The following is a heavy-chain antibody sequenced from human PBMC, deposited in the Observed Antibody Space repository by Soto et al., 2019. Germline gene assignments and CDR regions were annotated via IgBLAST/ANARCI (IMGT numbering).Heavy chain of an antibody. J-gene: IGHJ5*02. CDR3: ARDPYGDSKYNWFDP. V-gene: IGHV1-18*01. CDR2: ISAYNGNT. CDR1: GYTFTSYG. D-gene: IGHD4-17*01. Sequence: EASVKVSCKASGYTFTSYGISWVRQAPGQGLEWMGWISAYNGNTNYAQKLQGRVTMTTDTSTSTAYMELRSLRSDDTAVYYCARDPYGDSKYNWFDPWGQGTLVTVPQ.